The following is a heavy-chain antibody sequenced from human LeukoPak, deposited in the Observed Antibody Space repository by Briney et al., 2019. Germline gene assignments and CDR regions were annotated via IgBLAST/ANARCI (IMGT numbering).Heavy chain of an antibody. Sequence: GRSLRLSCAASGFTFSSYGVHWVRQAPGKGLEWVAVIWYDGSNKYYADSVKGRFTISRDNSKNTLYLQMNSLRAEDTAVYYCAREVLSGYSRGWYRGFDYWGQGTLVTVSS. CDR3: AREVLSGYSRGWYRGFDY. J-gene: IGHJ4*02. V-gene: IGHV3-33*01. CDR2: IWYDGSNK. D-gene: IGHD6-19*01. CDR1: GFTFSSYG.